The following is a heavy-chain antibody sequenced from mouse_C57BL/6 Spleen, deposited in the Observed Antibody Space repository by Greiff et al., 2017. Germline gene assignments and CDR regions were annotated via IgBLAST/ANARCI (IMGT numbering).Heavy chain of an antibody. D-gene: IGHD1-1*01. CDR3: TRGGLYGSSPFDY. V-gene: IGHV1-15*01. J-gene: IGHJ2*01. Sequence: QVQLKESGAELVRPGASVTLSCKASGYTFTDYEMHWVKQTPVHGLEWIGAIDPETGGTAYNQKFKGKAILTADKSSSTAYMELRSLTSEDSAVYYCTRGGLYGSSPFDYWGQGTTLTVSS. CDR1: GYTFTDYE. CDR2: IDPETGGT.